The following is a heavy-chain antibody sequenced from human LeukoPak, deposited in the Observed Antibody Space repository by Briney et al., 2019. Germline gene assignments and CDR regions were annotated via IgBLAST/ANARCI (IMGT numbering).Heavy chain of an antibody. D-gene: IGHD3-16*01. CDR2: MNPNSGNT. CDR3: ARGGDYGPSPSGPDALDI. Sequence: GASVKVSCKASGYTFTSYDINWVRQATGQGLEWMGWMNPNSGNTGYAQKFQGRVTMTRNTSISTAYMELSSLRSEDTAVYYCARGGDYGPSPSGPDALDIWGQGTMVTVSS. J-gene: IGHJ3*02. CDR1: GYTFTSYD. V-gene: IGHV1-8*01.